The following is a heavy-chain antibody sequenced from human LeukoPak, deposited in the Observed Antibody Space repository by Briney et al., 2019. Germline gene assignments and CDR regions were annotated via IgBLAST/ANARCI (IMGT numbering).Heavy chain of an antibody. CDR1: GFTFSSYA. CDR3: AKDLRTNARNGYFDY. D-gene: IGHD2-8*01. CDR2: VSGSGGST. J-gene: IGHJ4*02. Sequence: PGGSLRLSCAASGFTFSSYAMGWVRQAPGKGLEWVSAVSGSGGSTYYADSVKGRFTISRDNSKNTLYLQMNSLRAEDTAVYYCAKDLRTNARNGYFDYWGQGTLVTVSS. V-gene: IGHV3-23*01.